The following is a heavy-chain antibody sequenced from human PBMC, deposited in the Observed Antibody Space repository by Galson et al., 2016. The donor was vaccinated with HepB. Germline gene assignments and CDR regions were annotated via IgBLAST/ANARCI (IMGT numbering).Heavy chain of an antibody. V-gene: IGHV3-48*02. Sequence: SLRLSCAASGFIFSVYNMNWARQAPGKGLEWIAWITSSSDTMYYADSVKGRFTISRDKAKNSLYLEMNSLRDEDTAVYYCARDYYFRLGYWGQGTLVTVSS. CDR2: ITSSSDTM. CDR3: ARDYYFRLGY. D-gene: IGHD3-10*01. J-gene: IGHJ4*02. CDR1: GFIFSVYN.